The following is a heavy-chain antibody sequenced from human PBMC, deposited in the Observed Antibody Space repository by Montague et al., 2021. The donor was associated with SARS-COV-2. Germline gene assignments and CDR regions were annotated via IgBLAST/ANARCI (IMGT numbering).Heavy chain of an antibody. CDR1: GGSISSYY. D-gene: IGHD5-18*01. V-gene: IGHV4-59*01. CDR3: ARGDVDTAMVYYFDY. CDR2: IYYSGST. J-gene: IGHJ4*02. Sequence: SETLSLTCTVSGGSISSYYWSWIRQPPGKGLEWIGYIYYSGSTNYNPSLKSRVTISVDTSKNQFSLKLSSVTAADTAVYYCARGDVDTAMVYYFDYWAREPLSPAPQ.